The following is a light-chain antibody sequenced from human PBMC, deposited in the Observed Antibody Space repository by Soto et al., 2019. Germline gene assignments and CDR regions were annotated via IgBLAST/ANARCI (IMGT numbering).Light chain of an antibody. CDR3: SSYAGGNKFGLL. CDR1: SSDVGGYNY. CDR2: EVS. J-gene: IGLJ2*01. Sequence: QSALTQPPSASGSPGQSVTISCTGTSSDVGGYNYVSWYQQHPGKAPKLMIYEVSKRPSGVPDRFSGSKSANTASLTVSGLQAEDEADYYCSSYAGGNKFGLLFGGGTKLTVL. V-gene: IGLV2-8*01.